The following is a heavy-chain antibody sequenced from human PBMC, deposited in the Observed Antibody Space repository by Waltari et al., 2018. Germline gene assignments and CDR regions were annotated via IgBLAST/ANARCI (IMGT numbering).Heavy chain of an antibody. V-gene: IGHV3-30*02. CDR2: IWSDETNK. D-gene: IGHD3-22*01. J-gene: IGHJ5*02. CDR3: AKGPDSSGYYSNWFDP. CDR1: GFTFSNHG. Sequence: QVQLVESGGGVVQPGGSLRLSCAASGFTFSNHGIHWVRQAPGKGLEWVAFIWSDETNKHYADSVQDRFTISRDNSKNTVFLQMNSLRTEDTAVYYCAKGPDSSGYYSNWFDPWGQGILVTVSS.